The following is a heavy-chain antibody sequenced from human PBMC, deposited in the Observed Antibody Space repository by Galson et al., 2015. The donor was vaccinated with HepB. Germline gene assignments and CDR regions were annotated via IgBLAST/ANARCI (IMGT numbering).Heavy chain of an antibody. CDR2: ISGSGGST. Sequence: LRLSCAASGFTFSSYAMSWVRQAPGKGLEWVSAISGSGGSTYYADSVKGRFTISRDNSKNTLYLQMNSLRAEDTAVYYCAKASRSGLARGAQPQYFDYWGQGTLVTVSS. J-gene: IGHJ4*02. V-gene: IGHV3-23*01. CDR1: GFTFSSYA. D-gene: IGHD3-10*01. CDR3: AKASRSGLARGAQPQYFDY.